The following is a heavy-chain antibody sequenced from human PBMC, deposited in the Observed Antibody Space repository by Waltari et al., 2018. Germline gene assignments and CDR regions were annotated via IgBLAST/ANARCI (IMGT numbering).Heavy chain of an antibody. D-gene: IGHD2-15*01. V-gene: IGHV3-49*04. Sequence: EVQLVESGGGLVQPGRSLRLSCTGFGFTFGDYGVSWVRQAPGKGLEWVGFIRSKVYGGTTKDAASVRGRFTLSIDDSKSIAFLQMNGLRTEDTAVYYCTRGDFQWSSTLDYWGQGTLVNVSS. CDR3: TRGDFQWSSTLDY. CDR1: GFTFGDYG. J-gene: IGHJ4*02. CDR2: IRSKVYGGTT.